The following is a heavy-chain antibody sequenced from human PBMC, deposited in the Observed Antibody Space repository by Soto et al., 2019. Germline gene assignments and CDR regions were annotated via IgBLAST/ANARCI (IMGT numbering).Heavy chain of an antibody. Sequence: GGSLRLSCAASGFTFSNYWMSWVRQAPGKGLEWVANIKQDGSESNYADSVKGRFSISRDNAENSLYLQMTSLRAEDTAVYYCASARHIGPWGQGTMVTVSS. CDR2: IKQDGSES. CDR3: ASARHIGP. J-gene: IGHJ5*02. V-gene: IGHV3-7*01. D-gene: IGHD2-21*01. CDR1: GFTFSNYW.